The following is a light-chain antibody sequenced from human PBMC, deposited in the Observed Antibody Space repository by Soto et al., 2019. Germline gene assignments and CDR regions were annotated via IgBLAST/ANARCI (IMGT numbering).Light chain of an antibody. CDR1: QSINNY. Sequence: DVQMTQSPSTLSASVGDRVTITCRASQSINNYLAWYQLRPGKAPRLLIYYASTLDRGVQSRFSGSGSGTEFTLTISSLQPDDFATYYCQQYASFSPAFGQGTKVGI. CDR2: YAS. J-gene: IGKJ1*01. CDR3: QQYASFSPA. V-gene: IGKV1-5*01.